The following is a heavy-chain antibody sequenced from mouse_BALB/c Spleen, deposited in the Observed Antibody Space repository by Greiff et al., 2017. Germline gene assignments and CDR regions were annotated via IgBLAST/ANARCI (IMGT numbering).Heavy chain of an antibody. CDR2: IWGGGST. V-gene: IGHV2-6-4*01. J-gene: IGHJ4*01. CDR3: ARNGFTTVVAHYAMDY. Sequence: VMLVESGPGLVAPSQSLSITCTVSGFSLSRYSVHWVRQPPGKGLEWLGMIWGGGSTDYNSALKSRLSISKDNSKSQVFLKMNSLQTDDTAMYYCARNGFTTVVAHYAMDYWGQGTSVTVSS. D-gene: IGHD1-1*01. CDR1: GFSLSRYS.